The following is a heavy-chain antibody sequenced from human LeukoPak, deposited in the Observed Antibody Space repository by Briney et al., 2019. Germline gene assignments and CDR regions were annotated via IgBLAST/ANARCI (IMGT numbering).Heavy chain of an antibody. Sequence: PSETLSLTCTVSGGSISSSSYYWGWIRQPPGKGLEWIGSIYYSGSTIKHPSLKSGVTISVDTSKNPFSLKLSSVTDANTAVYYCASLRERSYYARGFDYWGQGTLVTVSS. CDR3: ASLRERSYYARGFDY. V-gene: IGHV4-39*01. CDR2: IYYSGST. CDR1: GGSISSSSYY. D-gene: IGHD3-3*01. J-gene: IGHJ4*02.